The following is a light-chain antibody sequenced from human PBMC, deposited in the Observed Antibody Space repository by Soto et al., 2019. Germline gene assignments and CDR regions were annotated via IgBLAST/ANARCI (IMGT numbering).Light chain of an antibody. CDR2: EVY. J-gene: IGKJ2*01. CDR3: MQSIQRPPMYT. Sequence: DIVMTQTPLSLSVTPGQPASISCKSSQSLLHRDGKTYLYWYLQKPGQHPQLLIYEVYNRFSGVRHRCSGSGSRTDFTRKIIRVEAEVVGVDSCMQSIQRPPMYTFGQGTNLEIK. V-gene: IGKV2D-29*01. CDR1: QSLLHRDGKTY.